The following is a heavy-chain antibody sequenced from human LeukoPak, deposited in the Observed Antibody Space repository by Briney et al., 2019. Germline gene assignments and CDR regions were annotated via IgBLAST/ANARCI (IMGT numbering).Heavy chain of an antibody. J-gene: IGHJ4*02. CDR3: AREKGYCSSTSCSNC. V-gene: IGHV3-21*01. D-gene: IGHD2-2*01. CDR2: ISSSSSYI. CDR1: GFTFSSYS. Sequence: NPGGSLRLSCAASGFTFSSYSMNWVRQAPGKGLEWVSSISSSSSYIYYADSVKGRFTISRDNAKNSLYLQMNSLRAEDTAVYYCAREKGYCSSTSCSNCWGQGTLVTVSS.